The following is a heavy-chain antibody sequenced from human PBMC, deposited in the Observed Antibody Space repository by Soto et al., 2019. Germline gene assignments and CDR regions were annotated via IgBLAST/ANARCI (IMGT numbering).Heavy chain of an antibody. CDR2: IIPILGTA. D-gene: IGHD2-15*01. V-gene: IGHV1-69*13. J-gene: IGHJ6*02. Sequence: GASVKVSCKASGGTFSSYAISWVRQAPGQGLEWMGGIIPILGTANYAQKFQGRVTITADESTSTAYMELSSLRSEDTAVYYCATVVVAAKRLYYYYGMDVWGQGTTVTVSS. CDR3: ATVVVAAKRLYYYYGMDV. CDR1: GGTFSSYA.